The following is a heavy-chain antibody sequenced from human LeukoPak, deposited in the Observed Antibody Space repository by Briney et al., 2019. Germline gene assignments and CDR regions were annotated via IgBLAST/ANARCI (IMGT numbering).Heavy chain of an antibody. V-gene: IGHV1-8*01. D-gene: IGHD6-19*01. CDR3: ATTPQWLSSPEYFQH. Sequence: GASVKVSCKASGYTFTGYDINWVRQATGQGLEWMGWMNPNSGNTGYAQKFQGRVTMTRNTSISTAYMELSSLRSEDTAVYYCATTPQWLSSPEYFQHWGQGTLVTVSS. CDR2: MNPNSGNT. CDR1: GYTFTGYD. J-gene: IGHJ1*01.